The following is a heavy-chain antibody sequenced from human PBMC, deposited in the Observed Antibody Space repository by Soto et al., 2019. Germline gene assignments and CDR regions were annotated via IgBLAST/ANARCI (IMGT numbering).Heavy chain of an antibody. CDR2: MNPNSGNT. D-gene: IGHD5-12*01. CDR1: GYTFTSYD. J-gene: IGHJ4*02. V-gene: IGHV1-8*01. CDR3: ARDLVSLDIVATTPSYFDY. Sequence: QVQLVQSGAEVKKPGASVKVSCKASGYTFTSYDINWVRQATGQGLEWMGWMNPNSGNTGYAQKFQGRVTMTRNTSISTAYMELSSLRSEDTAVYYCARDLVSLDIVATTPSYFDYWGQGTLVTVSS.